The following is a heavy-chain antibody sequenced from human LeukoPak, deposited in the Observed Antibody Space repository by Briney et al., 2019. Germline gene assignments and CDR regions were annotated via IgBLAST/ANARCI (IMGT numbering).Heavy chain of an antibody. J-gene: IGHJ4*02. Sequence: SETLSLTCNVSGASMSNYYWVWIRQPPGKGLEWIGSIYHSGTTYSGSTYYNPSLKSRVTISLDTSKNQFPLRLSSVTAADTAVYYCASQLTAWRLRLGELSLYYWGQGTLVTVSS. D-gene: IGHD3-16*02. CDR3: ASQLTAWRLRLGELSLYY. V-gene: IGHV4-39*06. CDR1: GASMSNYY. CDR2: IYHSGTTYSGST.